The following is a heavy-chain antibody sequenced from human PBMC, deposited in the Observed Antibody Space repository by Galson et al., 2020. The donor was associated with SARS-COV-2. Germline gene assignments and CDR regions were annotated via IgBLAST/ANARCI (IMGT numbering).Heavy chain of an antibody. Sequence: GESLKISCAASGFTFSSYGMHWVRQAPGKGLEWVAFIRYDGSNKYYADSVKGRFTISRDNSKNTLYLQMNSLRAEDTAVYYCAKVGVVVPAAYQEHWGQGTLVTVSS. CDR2: IRYDGSNK. V-gene: IGHV3-30*02. CDR1: GFTFSSYG. D-gene: IGHD2-2*01. J-gene: IGHJ1*01. CDR3: AKVGVVVPAAYQEH.